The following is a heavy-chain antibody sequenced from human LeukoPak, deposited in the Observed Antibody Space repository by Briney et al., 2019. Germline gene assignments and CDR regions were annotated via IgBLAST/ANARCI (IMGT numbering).Heavy chain of an antibody. Sequence: SETLSLTCAVYGGSFSGYYWSWIRQPPGKGLEWVGEINHSGSTNYNPSLKSRVTISVETSKNQFSLKLSSVTAADTAVYYCARGLKQWLVRYYYYYYMDVWGKGTTVTVSS. J-gene: IGHJ6*03. V-gene: IGHV4-34*01. CDR2: INHSGST. D-gene: IGHD6-19*01. CDR3: ARGLKQWLVRYYYYYYMDV. CDR1: GGSFSGYY.